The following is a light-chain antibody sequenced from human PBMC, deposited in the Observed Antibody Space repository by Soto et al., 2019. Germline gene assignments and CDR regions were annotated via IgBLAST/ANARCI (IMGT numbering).Light chain of an antibody. CDR1: QGVTSSY. J-gene: IGKJ1*01. CDR2: AAS. Sequence: EVVLTQSPDTLSLSPGERATLFCRASQGVTSSYVAWYQQKVGQAPRLLIYAASSRATGVPDRFSGSGSGTDFTLTISRLEPEDSAVYYCHQFGGSRTFGQGTKVDI. CDR3: HQFGGSRT. V-gene: IGKV3-20*01.